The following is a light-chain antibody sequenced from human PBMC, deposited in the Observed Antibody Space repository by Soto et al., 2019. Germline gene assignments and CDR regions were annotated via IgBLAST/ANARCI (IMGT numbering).Light chain of an antibody. Sequence: EIVLTQSPGTLSLSPGERATLSCRASQSVSSSYLAWYQQKPDQAPRLLIYGASSRATGIPDRFSGSGSGTDFTLTISRLEPEDSEVYYCQQYGSSPRTFGQGTKLEIK. CDR2: GAS. V-gene: IGKV3-20*01. CDR1: QSVSSSY. J-gene: IGKJ2*01. CDR3: QQYGSSPRT.